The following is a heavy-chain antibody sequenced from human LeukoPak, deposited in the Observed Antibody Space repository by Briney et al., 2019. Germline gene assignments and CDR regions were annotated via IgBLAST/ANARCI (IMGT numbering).Heavy chain of an antibody. J-gene: IGHJ5*02. D-gene: IGHD3-10*01. CDR1: DGSISSSSYD. V-gene: IGHV4-39*01. Sequence: SETLSLSCTVSDGSISSSSYDWGWIRQRPGKGLEWIGSIYYSGSTYYNPSLKSRVTISVDTSKNQFSLKLSSVTAADTAVYYCARRSRRGVNDVARFDPWGQGTLVTVSS. CDR2: IYYSGST. CDR3: ARRSRRGVNDVARFDP.